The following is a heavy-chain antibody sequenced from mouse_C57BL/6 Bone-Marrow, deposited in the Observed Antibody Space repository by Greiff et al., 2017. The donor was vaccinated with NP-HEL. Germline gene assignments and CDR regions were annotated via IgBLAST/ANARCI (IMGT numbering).Heavy chain of an antibody. V-gene: IGHV1-59*01. CDR1: GYTFTSYW. D-gene: IGHD4-1*01. CDR2: IDPSDSYT. CDR3: AKTGMYYY. J-gene: IGHJ2*01. Sequence: QVQLQQPGAELVRPGTSVKLSCKASGYTFTSYWMHWVKQRPGQGLEWIGVIDPSDSYTNYNQKFKGKATLTVDTFSSSAYMQLSSLTSEDSAVYYCAKTGMYYYWGQGTTLTVSS.